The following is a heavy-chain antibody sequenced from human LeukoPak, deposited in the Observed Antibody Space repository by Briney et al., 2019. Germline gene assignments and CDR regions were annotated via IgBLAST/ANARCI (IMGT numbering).Heavy chain of an antibody. CDR2: ISYDGSNK. CDR1: GFTFSTYV. D-gene: IGHD3-22*01. J-gene: IGHJ4*02. V-gene: IGHV3-30*18. Sequence: PGGSLRLSCAASGFTFSTYVMHWARQAPGKGLEWVAVISYDGSNKYYADSVKGRFTISRDNSKNTLYLQMNSLRAEDTAVYYCAKDGLYYYDSSGYYMGYFDYWGQGTLVTVSS. CDR3: AKDGLYYYDSSGYYMGYFDY.